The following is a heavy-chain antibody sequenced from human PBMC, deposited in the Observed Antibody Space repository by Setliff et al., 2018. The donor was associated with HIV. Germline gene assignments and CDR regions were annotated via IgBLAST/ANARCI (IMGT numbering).Heavy chain of an antibody. V-gene: IGHV4-34*01. CDR3: ARGREVKRDTYYDYFYMDV. Sequence: SETLSLTCAGYGESFTDHFWTWIRQSPGKGLEWLGEINHSGSTNQNPSLKSRFNLSVDTSKNQFSLRMNSVTAADTAVYYCARGREVKRDTYYDYFYMDVWSRGTAVTVS. D-gene: IGHD1-26*01. J-gene: IGHJ6*03. CDR1: GESFTDHF. CDR2: INHSGST.